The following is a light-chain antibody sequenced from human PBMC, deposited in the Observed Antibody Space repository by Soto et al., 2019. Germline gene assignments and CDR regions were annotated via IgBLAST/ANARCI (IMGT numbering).Light chain of an antibody. CDR1: SSNIGMNS. Sequence: QSVLTQSPSASGTPGQRVTISCSGKSSNIGMNSVNWYQQVPGAAPKLLIYSNDQRPSGVPHRISGSRSGTSASLAISELQSEDEADYYCAACDDTLGGHVAFGGGTKLTVL. CDR2: SND. CDR3: AACDDTLGGHVA. J-gene: IGLJ2*01. V-gene: IGLV1-44*01.